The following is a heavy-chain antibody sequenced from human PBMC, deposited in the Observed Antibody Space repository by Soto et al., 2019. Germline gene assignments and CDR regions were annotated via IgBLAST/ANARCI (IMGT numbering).Heavy chain of an antibody. CDR3: ARDLGSLTGTGDAFDI. D-gene: IGHD1-20*01. V-gene: IGHV4-30-4*01. J-gene: IGHJ3*02. CDR2: IYYSGST. Sequence: SETLSLTCTVSGGSISSGDYYWSWIRQPPGKGLEWIGYIYYSGSTYYNPSLKSRVTISVDTSKNQFSLKLSSVTAADTAVYYCARDLGSLTGTGDAFDIWGQGTMVTV. CDR1: GGSISSGDYY.